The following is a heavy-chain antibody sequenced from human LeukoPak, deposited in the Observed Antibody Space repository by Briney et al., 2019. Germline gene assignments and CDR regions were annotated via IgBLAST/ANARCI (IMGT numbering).Heavy chain of an antibody. CDR1: GFTFSSYAM. J-gene: IGHJ4*02. D-gene: IGHD2-8*01. CDR3: SRENGAFSPFDY. Sequence: PGGSLRLSCAASGFTFSSYAMSWVRQPPGQGLEWIGEISLTGLTHYNPSLESRVTVSLDKSKNQLSLNLTSVTAADTAVYYCSRENGAFSPFDYWGQGTLVTVLS. CDR2: ISLTGLT. V-gene: IGHV4-4*02.